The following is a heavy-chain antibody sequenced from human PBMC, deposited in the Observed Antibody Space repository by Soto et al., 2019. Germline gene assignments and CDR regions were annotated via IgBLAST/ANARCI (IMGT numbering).Heavy chain of an antibody. D-gene: IGHD1-26*01. V-gene: IGHV3-23*01. CDR2: ISGSGGST. CDR3: AKDVGPYYYYYYMAV. Sequence: EVQLLESGGGLVQPGGSLRLSCAASGFTFSSYAMSWVRQAPGKGLEWVSAISGSGGSTYYADSVKGRFTISRDNSKNTLYLQMNSLRGDDTAVYYCAKDVGPYYYYYYMAVWGKGTTVTVSS. J-gene: IGHJ6*03. CDR1: GFTFSSYA.